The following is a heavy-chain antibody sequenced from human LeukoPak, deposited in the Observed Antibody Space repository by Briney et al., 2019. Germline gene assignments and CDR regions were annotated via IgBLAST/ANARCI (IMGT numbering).Heavy chain of an antibody. CDR3: ARLTVTEYFDY. CDR1: GGSISSGDYY. CDR2: IYYSGST. J-gene: IGHJ4*02. Sequence: PSQTLSLTCTVSGGSISSGDYYWSWIRQPPGKGLEWIGYIYYSGSTYYNPSLKCRVIISVDTSKNQFSLKLSSVTAADTAVYYCARLTVTEYFDYWGQGTLVTVSS. D-gene: IGHD4-17*01. V-gene: IGHV4-30-4*08.